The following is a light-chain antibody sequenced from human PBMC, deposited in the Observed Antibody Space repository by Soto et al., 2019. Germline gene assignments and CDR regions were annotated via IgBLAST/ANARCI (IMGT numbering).Light chain of an antibody. V-gene: IGLV2-11*01. Sequence: QSALTQPRSVSGSPGQSVTISCTGTSSDVGAYNYVSWYQQHPGKAPKLIIYDVSKRPSGVPDRFSGSKSGNTASLTIPGLQADDEAHYYCCSYAGSYTLWVFGGGTKVTVL. CDR1: SSDVGAYNY. CDR3: CSYAGSYTLWV. J-gene: IGLJ3*02. CDR2: DVS.